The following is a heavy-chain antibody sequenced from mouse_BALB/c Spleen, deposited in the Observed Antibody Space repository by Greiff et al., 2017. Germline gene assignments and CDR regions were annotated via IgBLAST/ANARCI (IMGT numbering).Heavy chain of an antibody. D-gene: IGHD1-1*01. V-gene: IGHV1-69*02. Sequence: QVQLQQPGAELVRPGASVKLSCKASGYTFTSYWINWVKQRPGQGLEWIGNIYPSDSYTNYNQKFKDKATLTVDKSSSTAYMQLSSPTSEDSAVYYCTRSLITTVVATYYFDYWGQGTTLTVSS. CDR3: TRSLITTVVATYYFDY. J-gene: IGHJ2*01. CDR2: IYPSDSYT. CDR1: GYTFTSYW.